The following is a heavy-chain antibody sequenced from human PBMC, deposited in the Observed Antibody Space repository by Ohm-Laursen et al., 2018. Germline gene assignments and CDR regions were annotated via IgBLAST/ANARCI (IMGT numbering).Heavy chain of an antibody. J-gene: IGHJ4*02. V-gene: IGHV4-59*01. D-gene: IGHD3-22*01. CDR2: IYYSGST. CDR1: GGSISSYY. CDR3: ARAGSGFYLNFDY. Sequence: GTLSLTCTVSGGSISSYYWSWIRQPPGKGLEWIGYIYYSGSTNYNPSLKSRVTISVDTSKNQFSLKLRSVTAADTAVYYCARAGSGFYLNFDYWGQGTLVTVSS.